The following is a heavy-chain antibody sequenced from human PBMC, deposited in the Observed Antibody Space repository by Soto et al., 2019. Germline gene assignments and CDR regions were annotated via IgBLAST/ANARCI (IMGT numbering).Heavy chain of an antibody. V-gene: IGHV1-18*01. CDR3: ARDITIFGVVTAFDI. CDR1: GYTFTSYG. Sequence: ASVKVSCKASGYTFTSYGISLVRQAPGQGLEWMGWISAYNGNTNYAQKLQGRVTMTTDTSTSTAYMELRSLRSDDTAVYYCARDITIFGVVTAFDIWGQGTMVTVSS. CDR2: ISAYNGNT. J-gene: IGHJ3*02. D-gene: IGHD3-3*01.